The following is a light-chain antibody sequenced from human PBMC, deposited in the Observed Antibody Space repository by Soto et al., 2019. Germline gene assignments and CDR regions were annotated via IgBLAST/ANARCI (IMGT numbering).Light chain of an antibody. V-gene: IGKV3-20*01. J-gene: IGKJ1*01. CDR1: QSFNSIY. CDR2: GAS. Sequence: MGRSQTAPTRSAYAGERAIRSCRASQSFNSIYLAWYQQKPGQAPRLLIYGASSRATGIPERFSGSGSGTDFILTSSRLEHDDFAVYYCHQYDIWTFGQGTKVDI. CDR3: HQYDIWT.